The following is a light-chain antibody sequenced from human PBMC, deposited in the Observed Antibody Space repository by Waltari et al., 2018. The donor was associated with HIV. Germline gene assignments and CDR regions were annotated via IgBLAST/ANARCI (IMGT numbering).Light chain of an antibody. Sequence: QAVLTQPSSPSAPPGPPPRPPSTLPSATIFPPSRISWSHHRPGSPPQYLLRYRSDSDKQRGSGVPSRFSGSKDASANAGILLISGLQSDDDADYYCMIWHSSAWVFGGGTKLTVL. CDR2: YRSDSDK. CDR1: SATIFPPSR. V-gene: IGLV5-45*02. J-gene: IGLJ3*02. CDR3: MIWHSSAWV.